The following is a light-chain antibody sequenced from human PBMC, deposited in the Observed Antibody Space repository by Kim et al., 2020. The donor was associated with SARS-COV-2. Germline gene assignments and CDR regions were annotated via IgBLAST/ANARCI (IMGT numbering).Light chain of an antibody. Sequence: NFMLTQPHSVSESPGKTVTISCTRDSGNIGSKYVQWYQQRPGSSPTAVIFEDNQRPSGVPDRFSGSIDTSSNSASLTISGLKTEDEADYYCQSYDSNTVIFGGGTHLTVL. CDR1: SGNIGSKY. J-gene: IGLJ2*01. V-gene: IGLV6-57*01. CDR2: EDN. CDR3: QSYDSNTVI.